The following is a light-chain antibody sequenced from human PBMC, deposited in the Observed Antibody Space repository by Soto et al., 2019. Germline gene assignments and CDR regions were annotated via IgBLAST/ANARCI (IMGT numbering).Light chain of an antibody. Sequence: DIVMTQSPDSLAVSLGERATINCKSSQSVLYSSNNKNYLAWYQQKPGQPPKLLIYWASTRESGVPDRFSGSGSATDFTLTISSLQAEDVAVYYCQQYYSTPPTFGQGTKVEIK. CDR3: QQYYSTPPT. V-gene: IGKV4-1*01. CDR1: QSVLYSSNNKNY. J-gene: IGKJ1*01. CDR2: WAS.